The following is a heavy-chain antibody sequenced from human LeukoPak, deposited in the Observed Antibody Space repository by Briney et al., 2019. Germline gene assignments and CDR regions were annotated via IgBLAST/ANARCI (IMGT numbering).Heavy chain of an antibody. CDR1: GFTFSSYW. J-gene: IGHJ4*02. Sequence: GGSLRLSCSASGFTFSSYWMGWVRQAPGKGLQWVANIREDGTEKYYEASVKGRFTISRDNAKNSLDLQMDSLRADDTAVYYCARTYPGIALAGTFDYWGQGTLVTVSS. CDR2: IREDGTEK. D-gene: IGHD6-19*01. V-gene: IGHV3-7*01. CDR3: ARTYPGIALAGTFDY.